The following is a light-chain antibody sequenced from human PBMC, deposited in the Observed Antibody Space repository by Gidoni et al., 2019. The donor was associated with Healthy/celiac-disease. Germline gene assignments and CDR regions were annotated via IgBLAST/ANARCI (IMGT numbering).Light chain of an antibody. J-gene: IGKJ4*01. CDR1: QGSSNY. CDR3: QKYNSAPLT. V-gene: IGKV1-27*01. CDR2: AAS. Sequence: DLQMPQSPSSLSASVGDRVTIPCRASQGSSNYLAWYQQKPGKVPKLLIYAASTLQSGVPSRCSGSGSGTDFTLNISSLQPEDVATYYCQKYNSAPLTFGGGTKVEIK.